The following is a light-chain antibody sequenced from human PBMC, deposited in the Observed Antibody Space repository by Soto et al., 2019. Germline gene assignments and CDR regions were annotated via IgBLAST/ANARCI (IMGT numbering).Light chain of an antibody. V-gene: IGLV2-14*01. CDR2: DVT. CDR1: SSDVGGYKY. CDR3: NSYTSTSTHV. Sequence: QSALTQPASVSGSPGQSITISCTGTSSDVGGYKYVSWYQQHPGKVPKLIIYDVTNRPSGVSNRFSGSKSGNTASLRISGLQAEDDADYYCNSYTSTSTHVFGTGTKVTVL. J-gene: IGLJ1*01.